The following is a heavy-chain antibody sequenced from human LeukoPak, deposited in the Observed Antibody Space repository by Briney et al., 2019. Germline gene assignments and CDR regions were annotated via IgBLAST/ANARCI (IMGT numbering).Heavy chain of an antibody. CDR1: GGSVSSNNDY. J-gene: IGHJ4*02. CDR2: IYYSGTT. CDR3: ARTRPKYSSSWYADYFDY. D-gene: IGHD6-13*01. V-gene: IGHV4-61*01. Sequence: KTSETLSLTRTVSGGSVSSNNDYWSWIRQSPGKGLEWIGYIYYSGTTNYNPSLKSRVTISVDTSEDQFSLKLSSVTVADTAVYFCARTRPKYSSSWYADYFDYWGQGTLVTVSS.